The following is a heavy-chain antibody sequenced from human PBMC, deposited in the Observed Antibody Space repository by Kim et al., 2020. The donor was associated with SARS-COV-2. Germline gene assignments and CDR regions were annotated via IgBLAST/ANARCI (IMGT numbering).Heavy chain of an antibody. CDR1: GFTFSSYG. CDR3: AREGLGEFLYGMDV. V-gene: IGHV3-33*01. D-gene: IGHD3-10*01. CDR2: IWYDGSNT. J-gene: IGHJ6*02. Sequence: GGSLRLSCAASGFTFSSYGMHWVRQAPGKGLEWVAVIWYDGSNTYYADSVKGRFTISRDNSKNTLYLQMNSLRAEDTAVYYCAREGLGEFLYGMDVWGQGTTVTVSS.